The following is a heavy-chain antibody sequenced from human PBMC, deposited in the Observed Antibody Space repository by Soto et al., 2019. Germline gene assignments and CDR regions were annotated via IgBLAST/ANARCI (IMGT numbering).Heavy chain of an antibody. CDR1: GYTVTNYY. D-gene: IGHD3-10*01. J-gene: IGHJ6*02. CDR3: ARDNEGIGSGSPIHPYPYGMDV. V-gene: IGHV1-46*01. CDR2: INPSGGST. Sequence: ASLKVSCKGSGYTVTNYYRHWVLQAPGQGLEWMGIINPSGGSTSYAQKFRGRVTMTSDTYTNTVYMELSSLRFEDTAVYYCARDNEGIGSGSPIHPYPYGMDVWGPTTTVTGSS.